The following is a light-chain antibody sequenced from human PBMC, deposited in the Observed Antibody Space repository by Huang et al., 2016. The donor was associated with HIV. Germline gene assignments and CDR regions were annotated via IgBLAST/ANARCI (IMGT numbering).Light chain of an antibody. CDR1: QRAENS. CDR2: DAS. J-gene: IGKJ2*01. Sequence: EIVLTQSPATLSLSPGDRATLSCRASQRAENSLAGYQQYPGQPPRLLMYDASIRATGIPARFSGSGSGTDFTLTISSLEPDDFAVYYCQQRSKWPPVYTFGQGTKLEIK. CDR3: QQRSKWPPVYT. V-gene: IGKV3-11*01.